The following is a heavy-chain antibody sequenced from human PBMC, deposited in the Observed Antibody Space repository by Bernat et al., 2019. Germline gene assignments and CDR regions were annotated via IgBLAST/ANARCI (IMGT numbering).Heavy chain of an antibody. V-gene: IGHV3-23*01. CDR3: AKEDIVVVVAASYGMDV. Sequence: EVQLLESGGGLVQPGGSLRLSCAASGFTFSSYAMSWVRQAPGKGLEWVSAISGSGGSTYYADSVKGRFTISRDNSKNTLYLQMNSLRADDTAVYYCAKEDIVVVVAASYGMDVWGQGTTVTVSS. CDR2: ISGSGGST. CDR1: GFTFSSYA. J-gene: IGHJ6*02. D-gene: IGHD2-15*01.